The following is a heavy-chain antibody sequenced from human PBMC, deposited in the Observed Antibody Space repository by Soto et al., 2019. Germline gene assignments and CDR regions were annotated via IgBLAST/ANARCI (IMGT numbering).Heavy chain of an antibody. CDR2: VYYTGST. CDR3: ARGRTVRNYADDSSDYFYFFDY. V-gene: IGHV4-59*01. CDR1: GDSISTFY. D-gene: IGHD3-22*01. J-gene: IGHJ4*02. Sequence: SETLSLTCTVSGDSISTFYWGWMRQSPGKELEWIGYVYYTGSTNYNPSPKSRVTISVDRSKNQFSLKLTSANAADTAVYYCARGRTVRNYADDSSDYFYFFDYWGQGTQVTVSS.